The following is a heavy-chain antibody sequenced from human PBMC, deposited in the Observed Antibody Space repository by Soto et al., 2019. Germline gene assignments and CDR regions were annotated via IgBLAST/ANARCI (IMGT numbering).Heavy chain of an antibody. Sequence: QVQLQQWGAGLLKPSETLSLTCAVYGGSFSGYYWSWIRQPPGKGLEWIGEINHSGSTNYNPSLKSRGTISVDTSKNQFSLKLSSVTAADTAVYYCARVGYGDYDYWGQGTLVTVSS. CDR3: ARVGYGDYDY. CDR2: INHSGST. J-gene: IGHJ4*02. CDR1: GGSFSGYY. D-gene: IGHD4-17*01. V-gene: IGHV4-34*01.